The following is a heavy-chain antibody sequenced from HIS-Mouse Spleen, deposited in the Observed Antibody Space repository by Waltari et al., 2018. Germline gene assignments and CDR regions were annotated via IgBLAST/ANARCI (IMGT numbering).Heavy chain of an antibody. CDR2: IYYSAGT. V-gene: IGHV4-39*07. J-gene: IGHJ2*01. CDR1: GCSISSSSYY. Sequence: QLQLQESGPGLVKPSETLSLTCTVSGCSISSSSYYWGWIRQPPGKGLEWIGSIYYSAGTYYNPSLKSRVTISVDTSKNQFSLKLSSVTAADTAVYYCAREIPYSSSWYDWYFDLWGRGTLVTVSS. CDR3: AREIPYSSSWYDWYFDL. D-gene: IGHD6-13*01.